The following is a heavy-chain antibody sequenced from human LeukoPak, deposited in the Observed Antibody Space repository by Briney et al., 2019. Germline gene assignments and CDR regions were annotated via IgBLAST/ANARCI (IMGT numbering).Heavy chain of an antibody. J-gene: IGHJ6*03. CDR3: AREVHDYGDYEFYYYMDV. D-gene: IGHD4-17*01. Sequence: PGGSLRLSCAASGFTFDDYAMHWVRQAPGKGLEWVSGISWNSGSIGYADSVKGRFTISRDNAKNSLYLQMNSLRAEDTAVYYCAREVHDYGDYEFYYYMDVWGKGTTVTVSS. CDR2: ISWNSGSI. CDR1: GFTFDDYA. V-gene: IGHV3-9*01.